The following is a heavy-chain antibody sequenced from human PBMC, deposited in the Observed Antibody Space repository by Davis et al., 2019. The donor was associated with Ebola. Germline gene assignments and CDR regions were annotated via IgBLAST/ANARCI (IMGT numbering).Heavy chain of an antibody. CDR2: ISGDSRSI. V-gene: IGHV3-48*02. J-gene: IGHJ4*02. Sequence: PGGSLRLSCAASGFKFSSYSMNWFRRAPGKGLEWVSYISGDSRSIYYADSVKGRFTISRDNAKNSLYLQMNSLRDADTAVYYCARHDDYWGQGTLVTVSS. CDR3: ARHDDY. CDR1: GFKFSSYS.